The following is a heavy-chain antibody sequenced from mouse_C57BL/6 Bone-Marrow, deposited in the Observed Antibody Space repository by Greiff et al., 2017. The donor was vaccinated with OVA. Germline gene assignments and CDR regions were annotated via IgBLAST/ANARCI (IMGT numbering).Heavy chain of an antibody. CDR3: ARSYYSSYYFDY. CDR2: IWSGGST. J-gene: IGHJ2*01. CDR1: GFSLTSYG. V-gene: IGHV2-2*01. D-gene: IGHD2-12*01. Sequence: VQLQQSGPGLAQPSQSLSLSCTVSGFSLTSYGVHWVRQSTGKGLEWLGVIWSGGSTDYNAAFISRLSISKDNYKSQVLFKMNSLQADDTAEYYCARSYYSSYYFDYWGQGTTLTVSS.